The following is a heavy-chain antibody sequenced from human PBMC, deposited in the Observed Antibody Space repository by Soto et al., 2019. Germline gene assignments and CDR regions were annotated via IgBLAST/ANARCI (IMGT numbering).Heavy chain of an antibody. Sequence: SETMSLSSSVSRGSISSGYYYWSWIRQPPREGLEWIGNTCYSGNPYYTPSLKSRLIISIHTSKNQFSLKVGSVNAAAKALYCWSLSSLDGMDVGGEGTTVTVSS. V-gene: IGHV4-30-4*01. CDR3: SLSSLDGMDV. CDR1: RGSISSGYYY. CDR2: TCYSGNP. J-gene: IGHJ6*04.